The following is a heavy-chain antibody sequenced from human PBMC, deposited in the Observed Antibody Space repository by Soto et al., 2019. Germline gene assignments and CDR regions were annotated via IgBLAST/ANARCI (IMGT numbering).Heavy chain of an antibody. J-gene: IGHJ4*02. D-gene: IGHD6-13*01. Sequence: QVQLEQSGAEVREPGSSVKVSCKASGDLFNNYAFNWVRQAPGQGLEWMGRISPLFSTTNYAQKFQGRVTIGADELTTTVFLELNNLETEDTAMYFCAASFSVAAAGYFKLWGQGTLVTVSP. CDR3: AASFSVAAAGYFKL. V-gene: IGHV1-69*01. CDR1: GDLFNNYA. CDR2: ISPLFSTT.